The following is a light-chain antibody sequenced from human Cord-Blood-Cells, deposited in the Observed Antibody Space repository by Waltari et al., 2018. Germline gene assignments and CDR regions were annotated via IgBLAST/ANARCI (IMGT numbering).Light chain of an antibody. Sequence: QSALTQPASVSGSPGQSITISCTGTSSDVGGYNNVSWYQQHPGKAPKLRIYDVSKRPSGVSNRFSGSKSGHTASLTISGLQAEDEADYYCSSYTSSSTRVFGTGTKVTVL. CDR3: SSYTSSSTRV. V-gene: IGLV2-14*01. CDR1: SSDVGGYNN. CDR2: DVS. J-gene: IGLJ1*01.